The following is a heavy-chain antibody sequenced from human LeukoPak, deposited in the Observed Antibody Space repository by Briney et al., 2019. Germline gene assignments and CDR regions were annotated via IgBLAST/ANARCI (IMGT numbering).Heavy chain of an antibody. CDR2: IYSGGST. CDR3: ARDLFGYSSSPFDY. Sequence: GGSLRLSCAASGFTVSSNYMSWVRQAPGKGLEWVSVIYSGGSTYYADSVKGRFTISRDNSKNTLYLQINSLRAEDTAVYYCARDLFGYSSSPFDYWAQGSLVTVSS. CDR1: GFTVSSNY. D-gene: IGHD6-13*01. V-gene: IGHV3-66*01. J-gene: IGHJ4*02.